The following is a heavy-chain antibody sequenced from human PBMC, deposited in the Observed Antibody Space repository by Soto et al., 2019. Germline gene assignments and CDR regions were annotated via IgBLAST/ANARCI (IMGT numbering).Heavy chain of an antibody. D-gene: IGHD6-19*01. CDR1: GFTFSNAW. Sequence: GGSLRLSCAASGFTFSNAWMNWVRQAPGKGLEWVGRIKSKTDGGTTDYAAPVKGRFTISRDDSKDTLYLQMNSLKTEDTAVYYCTAPSKWLVFYYYGMDVWGQGTTVTVSS. CDR3: TAPSKWLVFYYYGMDV. V-gene: IGHV3-15*07. J-gene: IGHJ6*02. CDR2: IKSKTDGGTT.